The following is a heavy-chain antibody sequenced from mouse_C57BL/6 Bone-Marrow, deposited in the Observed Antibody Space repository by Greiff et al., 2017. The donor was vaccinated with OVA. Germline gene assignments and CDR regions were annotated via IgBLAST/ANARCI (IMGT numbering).Heavy chain of an antibody. CDR3: ARYTTVGVYYFDY. CDR1: GYTFTSYG. Sequence: QVKLKESGAELARPGASVKLSCKASGYTFTSYGISWVKQRTGQGLEWIGEIYPRSGNTYYNEKFKGKATLTTDKSSSTAYMELRSLTSEDSADYFGARYTTVGVYYFDYWGQGTTLTVSS. CDR2: IYPRSGNT. V-gene: IGHV1-81*01. D-gene: IGHD1-1*01. J-gene: IGHJ2*01.